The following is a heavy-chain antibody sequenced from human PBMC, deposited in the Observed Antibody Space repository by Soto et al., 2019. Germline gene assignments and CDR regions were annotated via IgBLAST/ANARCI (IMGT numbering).Heavy chain of an antibody. CDR1: GFTFDDYA. J-gene: IGHJ2*01. D-gene: IGHD2-15*01. V-gene: IGHV3-9*01. CDR2: ISWNSGSI. CDR3: AKDTRGGYCSGVSCYSGWYFDL. Sequence: EVQLVESGGGLVQPGRSLRLSCAASGFTFDDYAMHWVRQAPGKGLEWVSGISWNSGSIGYADSVKGRFTISRDNAKNSLDLQMNSLRAEDTALYYCAKDTRGGYCSGVSCYSGWYFDLWGRGTRVTVSS.